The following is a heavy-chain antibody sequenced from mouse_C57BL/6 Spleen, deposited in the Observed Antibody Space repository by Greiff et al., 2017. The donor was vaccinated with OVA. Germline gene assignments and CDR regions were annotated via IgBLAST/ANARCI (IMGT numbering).Heavy chain of an antibody. Sequence: VQLKQPGAELVKPGASVKLSCKASGYTFTSYWMHWVKQRPGQGLEWIGMIHPNSGSTNYNEKFKSKATLTVDKSSSTAYMQLSSLTSEDSAVYYCARGDYGNSYAMDYWGQGTSVTVSS. CDR2: IHPNSGST. D-gene: IGHD2-1*01. CDR3: ARGDYGNSYAMDY. V-gene: IGHV1-64*01. CDR1: GYTFTSYW. J-gene: IGHJ4*01.